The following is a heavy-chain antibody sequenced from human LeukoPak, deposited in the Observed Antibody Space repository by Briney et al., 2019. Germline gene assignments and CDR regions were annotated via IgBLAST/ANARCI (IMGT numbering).Heavy chain of an antibody. D-gene: IGHD2-15*01. J-gene: IGHJ4*02. CDR1: GFTFSSYA. CDR3: ARQLGYCSDGTCYFDY. Sequence: PGGSLRLSCAASGFTFSSYAMSWVRQAPGKGLEWVSAISGSGGSTYYADSVKGRFTISRDNSKNTLYLQMNSLRAEDTAIFYCARQLGYCSDGTCYFDYWGQGTLVTVSS. V-gene: IGHV3-23*01. CDR2: ISGSGGST.